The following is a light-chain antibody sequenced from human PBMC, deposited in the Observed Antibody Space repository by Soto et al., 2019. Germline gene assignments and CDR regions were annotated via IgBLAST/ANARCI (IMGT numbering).Light chain of an antibody. V-gene: IGKV3-15*01. CDR1: QSVSSN. Sequence: EIVMTQSPVTLSVSPGERATLSCMASQSVSSNLAWYQQKPGQAPSLLIYGAFTRATGIPARFSGTGSGTDFTLTISSLQPEDFATYYCQQSYDTPPTFGQGTKVDI. CDR2: GAF. J-gene: IGKJ1*01. CDR3: QQSYDTPPT.